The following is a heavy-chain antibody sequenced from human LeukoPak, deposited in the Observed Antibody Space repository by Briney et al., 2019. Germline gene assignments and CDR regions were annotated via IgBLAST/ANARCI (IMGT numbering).Heavy chain of an antibody. J-gene: IGHJ4*02. D-gene: IGHD3-22*01. V-gene: IGHV1-2*02. Sequence: GSVKVSCKASGYTFTGYEMHWVRETPVQGLERMGWINPNSGGTNYAQKCQGRVTMTRDTSTSTAYMELSRLTSDDTTVYYCARVMFYDSSGSTIDYWRQGTLATVSS. CDR3: ARVMFYDSSGSTIDY. CDR2: INPNSGGT. CDR1: GYTFTGYE.